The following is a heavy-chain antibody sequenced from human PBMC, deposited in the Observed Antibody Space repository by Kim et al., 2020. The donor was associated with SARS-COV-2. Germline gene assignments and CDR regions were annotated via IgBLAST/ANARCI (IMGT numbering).Heavy chain of an antibody. Sequence: GGSLRLSCAASGFTFSSYAMHWVRQAPGKGLEWVAVISYDGSNKYYADSVKGRFTNSRDNSKNTLYLQMNSLRAEDTAVYYCARDGAGARHDWGWAGAYYYYYGMDVWGQGTTVTVSS. CDR1: GFTFSSYA. D-gene: IGHD7-27*01. CDR3: ARDGAGARHDWGWAGAYYYYYGMDV. CDR2: ISYDGSNK. V-gene: IGHV3-30-3*01. J-gene: IGHJ6*02.